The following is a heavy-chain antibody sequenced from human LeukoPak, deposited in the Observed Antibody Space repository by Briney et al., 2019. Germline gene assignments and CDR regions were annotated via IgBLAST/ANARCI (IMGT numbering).Heavy chain of an antibody. Sequence: SETLSLTCTVSGGSISSSSYYWGWIRQPPGTGLERIGSIYYSGSTYYNPSLKSRVTISVDTSKNQFSLKLSSVTAADTAVYYCARLAPYVEMATISADAFDIWGQGTMVTVSS. V-gene: IGHV4-39*01. CDR3: ARLAPYVEMATISADAFDI. CDR1: GGSISSSSYY. D-gene: IGHD5-12*01. CDR2: IYYSGST. J-gene: IGHJ3*02.